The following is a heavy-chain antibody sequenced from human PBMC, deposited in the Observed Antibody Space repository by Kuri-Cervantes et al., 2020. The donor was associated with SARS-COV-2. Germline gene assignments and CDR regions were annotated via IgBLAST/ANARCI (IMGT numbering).Heavy chain of an antibody. D-gene: IGHD3-22*01. CDR1: GFTVNYYW. CDR2: VKQDGSET. CDR3: AKDGWLLAPYYYYYMDV. V-gene: IGHV3-7*03. Sequence: ETLSLTCAASGFTVNYYWMTWVRQAPGGGLEWVANVKQDGSETYYVESVRGRFTISRDNAKDSLYLQMNSLRAEDTAVYFCAKDGWLLAPYYYYYMDVWGKGTTVTVSS. J-gene: IGHJ6*03.